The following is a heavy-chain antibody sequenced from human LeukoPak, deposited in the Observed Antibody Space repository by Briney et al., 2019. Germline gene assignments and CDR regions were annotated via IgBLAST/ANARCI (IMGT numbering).Heavy chain of an antibody. CDR1: GFTFSSYG. CDR2: IWYDGSNK. CDR3: ARYLAVVVSDTGYYYYYGMDV. V-gene: IGHV3-33*01. D-gene: IGHD2-2*01. J-gene: IGHJ6*02. Sequence: GGSLRLSCAASGFTFSSYGMHWVRQAPGKGLEWVAVIWYDGSNKYYADSVKGRFTISRDNSKNTLYLQMNSLRAEDTAVYYCARYLAVVVSDTGYYYYYGMDVWGQGTTVTVSS.